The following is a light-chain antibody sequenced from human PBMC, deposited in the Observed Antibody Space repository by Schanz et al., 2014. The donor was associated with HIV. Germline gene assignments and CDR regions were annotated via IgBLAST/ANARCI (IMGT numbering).Light chain of an antibody. CDR3: SSYTSSSTLV. CDR2: EVS. J-gene: IGLJ3*02. Sequence: QSALTQPASVSGSPGQSITISCTGTNGDVGTYNLVSWYQQHPGKAPQLMIYEVSKRPSGVSDRFSGSKSDNTASLAITGLQAEDEADYYCSSYTSSSTLVFGGGTKLTVL. V-gene: IGLV2-14*02. CDR1: NGDVGTYNL.